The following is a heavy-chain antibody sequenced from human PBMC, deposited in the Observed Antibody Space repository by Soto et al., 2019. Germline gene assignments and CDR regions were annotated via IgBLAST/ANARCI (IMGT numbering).Heavy chain of an antibody. Sequence: EVQLLESGGGLVQPGGSLRLSCAASGFTFVDYAMGWVRQAPGKGLEWVSVISSGGGSKHYADSVKGRFTLSRDNSGKMLSLQIDSMGVEDTAIYYCVQEWQSTVHRYSGSPLQVRPPPFIDAWGLGTLVTVSS. D-gene: IGHD1-26*01. J-gene: IGHJ5*02. CDR3: VQEWQSTVHRYSGSPLQVRPPPFIDA. CDR2: ISSGGGSK. V-gene: IGHV3-23*01. CDR1: GFTFVDYA.